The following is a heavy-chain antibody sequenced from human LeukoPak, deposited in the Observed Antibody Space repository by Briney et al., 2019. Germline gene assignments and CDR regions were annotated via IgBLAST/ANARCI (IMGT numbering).Heavy chain of an antibody. D-gene: IGHD6-19*01. V-gene: IGHV3-30*04. CDR3: ARGQQWLEAFDY. J-gene: IGHJ4*02. CDR1: GFTFSSYV. CDR2: ISYDGSNE. Sequence: GGSLRLSCAASGFTFSSYVMHWVRQAPGKGLEWVAIISYDGSNEYYADSVKGRFTISRDNSKNTLYLQMNSLRAADTAVYYCARGQQWLEAFDYWGLGTLVTVSS.